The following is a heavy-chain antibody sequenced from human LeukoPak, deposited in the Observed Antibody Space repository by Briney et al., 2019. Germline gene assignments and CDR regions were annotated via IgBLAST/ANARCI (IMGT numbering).Heavy chain of an antibody. CDR3: ARAKKRSGRSRNFYLDV. Sequence: SETLSLTCTVSDDPINSGVYYWNWIRQPAGKGLEWIDHFYTSGTTTNSNPSLKSRVAISLDTSKNHFSLKLSSVTAADTAVYYCARAKKRSGRSRNFYLDVWGKGTTVTVSS. D-gene: IGHD1-26*01. V-gene: IGHV4-61*09. CDR1: DDPINSGVYY. J-gene: IGHJ6*03. CDR2: FYTSGTTT.